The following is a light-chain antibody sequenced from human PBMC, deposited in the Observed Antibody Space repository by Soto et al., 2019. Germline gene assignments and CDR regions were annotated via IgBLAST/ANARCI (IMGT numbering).Light chain of an antibody. CDR3: QQFYGTPLT. J-gene: IGKJ4*01. Sequence: DIVMTQSPDSLAVSLGERATINCKSSQSVLYSSNNKNYLAWYQQKPGQPPKLLLYWASTRESGVPDRFSGSGSGTDFTLTIGSLQAEDVAVYYCQQFYGTPLTFGGGTKVEIK. CDR2: WAS. V-gene: IGKV4-1*01. CDR1: QSVLYSSNNKNY.